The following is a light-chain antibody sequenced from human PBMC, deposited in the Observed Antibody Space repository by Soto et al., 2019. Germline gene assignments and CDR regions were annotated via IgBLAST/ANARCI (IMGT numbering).Light chain of an antibody. J-gene: IGKJ3*01. Sequence: DIVMTQSPLSLPVTPGEPASISCRSSQSLLHSNGYSYLDWYLQKPEQSPQLLISLGSNRASGVPDRLSGSGSSTGFTLDSSRVEAEDVGVYYCMQALQTPFTFGPGTKVDIK. CDR3: MQALQTPFT. CDR2: LGS. CDR1: QSLLHSNGYSY. V-gene: IGKV2-28*01.